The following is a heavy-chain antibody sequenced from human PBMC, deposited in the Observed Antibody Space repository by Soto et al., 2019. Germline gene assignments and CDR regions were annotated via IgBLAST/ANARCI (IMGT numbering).Heavy chain of an antibody. V-gene: IGHV3-74*01. Sequence: VLLVESGGGLVQPGGSLRLSCAASGFTFSSYWMYWVRQAPGKGLVWLSRINGDGSYTSYADSVKGRFTISRDNAKNPLSRPMHSLRAEGTALYYCARAVYYMTPTAYWGQGTLVTVSS. D-gene: IGHD3-9*01. J-gene: IGHJ4*02. CDR1: GFTFSSYW. CDR3: ARAVYYMTPTAY. CDR2: INGDGSYT.